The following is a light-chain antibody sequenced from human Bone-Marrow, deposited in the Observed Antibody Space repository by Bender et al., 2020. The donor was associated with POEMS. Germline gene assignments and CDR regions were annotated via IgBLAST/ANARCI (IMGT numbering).Light chain of an antibody. CDR3: AAWDDSLNGQV. Sequence: QSALTQPASVSGSPGQSITISCTGTSSDVGSYSVVSWFQQHPGKAPKLLIYEVRKRPSGVPDRFSGSKSGTSASLAISGLQSEDEADYYCAAWDDSLNGQVFGGGTKLTVL. CDR2: EVR. CDR1: SSDVGSYSV. V-gene: IGLV2-14*02. J-gene: IGLJ3*02.